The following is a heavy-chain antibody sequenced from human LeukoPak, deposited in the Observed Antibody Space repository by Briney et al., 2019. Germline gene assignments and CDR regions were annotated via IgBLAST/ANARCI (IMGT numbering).Heavy chain of an antibody. V-gene: IGHV3-11*01. CDR2: ISTSGSAL. CDR3: ARALRTYTYGSFDY. Sequence: PGGSLRLSCAASGFTFRDYYMSWIRQAPGKGLERVSYISTSGSALDYADSVKGRFTVSRDNADNSLFLQMNGLRAEDTAMYYCARALRTYTYGSFDYWGQGILVTVSS. D-gene: IGHD3-10*01. CDR1: GFTFRDYY. J-gene: IGHJ4*02.